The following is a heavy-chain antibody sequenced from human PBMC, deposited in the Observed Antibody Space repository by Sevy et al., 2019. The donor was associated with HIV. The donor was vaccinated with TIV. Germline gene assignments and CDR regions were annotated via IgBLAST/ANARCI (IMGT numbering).Heavy chain of an antibody. Sequence: GGSLRLSCAASGFTFSDHYMEWVRQAPGKGLEWVGRIRNKADSYTTEYAASGKGRFTISRDDSKNSLYLLMNSLKTEDTAVYYWATHGGIAAAGRVFDYWGQGTLVTVSS. CDR1: GFTFSDHY. V-gene: IGHV3-72*01. J-gene: IGHJ4*02. CDR3: ATHGGIAAAGRVFDY. CDR2: IRNKADSYTT. D-gene: IGHD6-13*01.